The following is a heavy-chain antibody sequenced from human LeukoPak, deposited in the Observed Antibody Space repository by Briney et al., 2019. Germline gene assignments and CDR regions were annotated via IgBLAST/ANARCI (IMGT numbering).Heavy chain of an antibody. Sequence: ASVKVSCKTSGYRFTAHFMYWVRQAPGQGLEWMGWINPNDGGTNYAQKFQGRVTLTRDTTFTTTYTDVTRLTSDDTAVHYCARGGVPGQQLDYWGPGTLVTVSS. CDR3: ARGGVPGQQLDY. CDR1: GYRFTAHF. V-gene: IGHV1-2*02. J-gene: IGHJ4*02. D-gene: IGHD6-13*01. CDR2: INPNDGGT.